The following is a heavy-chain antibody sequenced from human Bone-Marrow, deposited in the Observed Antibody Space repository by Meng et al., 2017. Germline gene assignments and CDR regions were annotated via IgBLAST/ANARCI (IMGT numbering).Heavy chain of an antibody. Sequence: QWRLVQAGAEVTKPGASVKVSCKASGYTFTGYYMHWVRQAPGQGLEWMGWINPNSGGTNYAQKFQGRVTMTRDTSISTAYMELSRLRSDDTAVYYCARRRYSSGWYPLDYWGQGTLVTVSS. CDR3: ARRRYSSGWYPLDY. CDR1: GYTFTGYY. CDR2: INPNSGGT. D-gene: IGHD6-19*01. J-gene: IGHJ4*02. V-gene: IGHV1-2*02.